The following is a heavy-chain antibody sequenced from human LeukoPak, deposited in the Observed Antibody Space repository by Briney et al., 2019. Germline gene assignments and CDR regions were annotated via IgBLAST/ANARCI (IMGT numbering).Heavy chain of an antibody. D-gene: IGHD3-9*01. V-gene: IGHV4-30-2*01. CDR2: IYHSGST. CDR3: ARIIHYDILTGYGLHPLRWFDP. CDR1: GGSISSGGYF. J-gene: IGHJ5*02. Sequence: PSETLSLTCAVSGGSISSGGYFWSWIRQPPGKGLEWIGYIYHSGSTYYNPSLKSRVTISVDTSKNQFSLKLSSVTAADTAVYYCARIIHYDILTGYGLHPLRWFDPWGQGTLVTVSS.